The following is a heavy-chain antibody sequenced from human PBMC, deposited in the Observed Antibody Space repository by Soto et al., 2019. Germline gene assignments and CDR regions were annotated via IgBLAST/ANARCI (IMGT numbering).Heavy chain of an antibody. CDR3: AKDYRNYVYYHYGMDV. V-gene: IGHV3-30*18. CDR2: ISYDGSNK. CDR1: GFTFSSYG. D-gene: IGHD4-4*01. J-gene: IGHJ6*02. Sequence: QVQLVESGGGVVQPGRSLRLSCAASGFTFSSYGMHWVRQAPGKGLEWVAVISYDGSNKYYADSVKGRFTISRDNSKNTLYLQMNSLRAEDTVVYYCAKDYRNYVYYHYGMDVWGQGTTVTVSS.